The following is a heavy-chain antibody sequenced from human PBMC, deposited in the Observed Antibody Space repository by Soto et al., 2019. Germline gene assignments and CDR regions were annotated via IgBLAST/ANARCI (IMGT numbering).Heavy chain of an antibody. J-gene: IGHJ4*02. Sequence: QVQLVQSGAEVKKPGASVKVSCKASGHTFTSYGISWVRQAPGQGLEWMGWISPYNGNTNYAHRLQGRVTMTTDTSTDTAYMELRGLRSYDTAVYYCARWPLVVVTAYYFDYWGQGTLVTVSS. CDR2: ISPYNGNT. V-gene: IGHV1-18*01. CDR1: GHTFTSYG. CDR3: ARWPLVVVTAYYFDY. D-gene: IGHD2-21*02.